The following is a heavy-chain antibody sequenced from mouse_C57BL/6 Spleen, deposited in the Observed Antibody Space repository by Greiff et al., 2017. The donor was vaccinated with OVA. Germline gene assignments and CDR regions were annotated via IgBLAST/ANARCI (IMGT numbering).Heavy chain of an antibody. CDR1: GFTITDYY. CDR2: IDPGGGDT. CDR3: ASSDGSSNWYFDV. J-gene: IGHJ1*03. V-gene: IGHV14-2*01. D-gene: IGHD1-1*01. Sequence: VQLQQPGAELVKPGASVKLSCTASGFTITDYYMHWVKQRPEQGLEWIGRIDPGGGDTKYAPKFQGKATITVDTSSNTAYLQLSSLTSEDTAVFYFASSDGSSNWYFDVWGTGTTVTVSS.